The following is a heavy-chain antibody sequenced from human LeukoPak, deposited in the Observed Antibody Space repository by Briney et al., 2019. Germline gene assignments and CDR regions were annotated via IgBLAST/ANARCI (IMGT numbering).Heavy chain of an antibody. CDR3: ARSRSITYYYDSSGYYPDY. V-gene: IGHV3-48*01. Sequence: GGSLRLSCAASGFTFNSYSMEWVRQAPGKGLEWLSYITSTSDIIYYADSVKGRFTSSRDNAKNSLYLQMNSLRVEDTAVYYCARSRSITYYYDSSGYYPDYWGQGTLVTVSS. J-gene: IGHJ4*02. D-gene: IGHD3-22*01. CDR1: GFTFNSYS. CDR2: ITSTSDII.